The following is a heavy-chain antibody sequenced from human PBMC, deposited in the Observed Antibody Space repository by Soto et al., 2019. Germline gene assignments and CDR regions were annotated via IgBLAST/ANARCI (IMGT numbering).Heavy chain of an antibody. Sequence: SQTLSLTCAISGDSVSSNSAAWNWIRQSPSRGLEWLGRTYYRSKWYNDYAVSVKSRITINPDTSKNQFSLQLNSVTPEDTAVYYCARDRVAAAGHRGMYYYGMDVWGQGTPVTVYS. CDR2: TYYRSKWYN. CDR1: GDSVSSNSAA. CDR3: ARDRVAAAGHRGMYYYGMDV. D-gene: IGHD6-13*01. V-gene: IGHV6-1*01. J-gene: IGHJ6*02.